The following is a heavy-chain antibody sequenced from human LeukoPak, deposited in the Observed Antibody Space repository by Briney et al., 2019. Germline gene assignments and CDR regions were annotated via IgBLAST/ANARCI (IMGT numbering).Heavy chain of an antibody. V-gene: IGHV3-23*01. D-gene: IGHD5-18*01. CDR2: ISGSGGST. CDR1: GFTFSSYA. CDR3: AKDRGYSYGTNWFDP. Sequence: GGSLRLSCAASGFTFSSYAMSWVRQAPGKGLEWVSAISGSGGSTYYAGSVKGRFTISRDNSKNTLYLQMNSLRAEDTAVYYCAKDRGYSYGTNWFDPWGQGTLVTVSS. J-gene: IGHJ5*02.